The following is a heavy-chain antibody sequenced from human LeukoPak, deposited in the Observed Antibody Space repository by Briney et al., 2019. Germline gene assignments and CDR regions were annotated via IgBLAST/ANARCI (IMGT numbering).Heavy chain of an antibody. Sequence: SETLSLTCTVSGDSISTYFWTWIRQPAGKGLEWIGRIHVTGNSDYNPSLKSRVSMSVDTSKTQFSLKLTSVTAADTAVYYCARGGSSFRIVGAETTGFAFHIWGRGTLVTVSS. CDR3: ARGGSSFRIVGAETTGFAFHI. D-gene: IGHD1-26*01. CDR2: IHVTGNS. V-gene: IGHV4-4*07. J-gene: IGHJ3*02. CDR1: GDSISTYF.